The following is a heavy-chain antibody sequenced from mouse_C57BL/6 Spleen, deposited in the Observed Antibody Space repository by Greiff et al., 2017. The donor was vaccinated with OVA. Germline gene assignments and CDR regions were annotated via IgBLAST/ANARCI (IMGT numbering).Heavy chain of an antibody. CDR1: GYTFTSYD. CDR3: ARWGCGYDRNYCAMDY. J-gene: IGHJ4*01. D-gene: IGHD2-2*01. CDR2: IYPRDGST. V-gene: IGHV1-85*01. Sequence: VQLQQSGPELVKPGASVKLSCKASGYTFTSYDINWVKQRPGQGLEWIGWIYPRDGSTKYNEKFKGKATLTVDTSSGTAYMELHSLTSEDSAVYFCARWGCGYDRNYCAMDYWGQGTSVTVSA.